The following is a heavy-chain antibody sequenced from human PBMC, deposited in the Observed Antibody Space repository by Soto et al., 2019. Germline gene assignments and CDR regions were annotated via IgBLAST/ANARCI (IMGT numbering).Heavy chain of an antibody. Sequence: ASVKVSCKASGYTFTNYAVHWVRQATGQGLEWMGWINAAIGNTEYSEKFQGRVTITRDTSASTAYVELTGLTSEDTAMYYCARDGRADNYGDYVDYWGQETLVTV. V-gene: IGHV1-3*01. CDR3: ARDGRADNYGDYVDY. J-gene: IGHJ4*02. CDR2: INAAIGNT. D-gene: IGHD4-17*01. CDR1: GYTFTNYA.